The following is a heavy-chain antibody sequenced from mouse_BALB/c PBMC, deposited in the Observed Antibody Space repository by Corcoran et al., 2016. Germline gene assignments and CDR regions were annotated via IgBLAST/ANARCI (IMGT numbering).Heavy chain of an antibody. CDR2: IDPANGNT. CDR3: ARWDWYCDV. V-gene: IGHV14-3*02. Sequence: EVQLQQSGAELVKPGASVKLSCTASGFNIKDTYMHWVKQRPEQGLEWVGRIDPANGNTKYDPTFQGKATITADTSSNTAYLQLSSLTSEDTAVYYCARWDWYCDVWGAGTTVTVSS. J-gene: IGHJ1*01. CDR1: GFNIKDTY.